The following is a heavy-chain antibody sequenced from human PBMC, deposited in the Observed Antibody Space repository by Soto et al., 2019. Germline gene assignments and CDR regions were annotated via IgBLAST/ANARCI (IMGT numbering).Heavy chain of an antibody. J-gene: IGHJ4*02. CDR3: ARAAAVAGTLDY. CDR1: GGSISSGGYY. V-gene: IGHV4-31*03. D-gene: IGHD6-19*01. Sequence: QVQLQESGPGLVKPSQTLSLTCTVSGGSISSGGYYWCWIRQHPGKGLEWIGYIYYSGSTYYNPSLKRRLTLSVDTFKNRFSLKLSSVTAADTAVYYCARAAAVAGTLDYWGQGTLVTVSS. CDR2: IYYSGST.